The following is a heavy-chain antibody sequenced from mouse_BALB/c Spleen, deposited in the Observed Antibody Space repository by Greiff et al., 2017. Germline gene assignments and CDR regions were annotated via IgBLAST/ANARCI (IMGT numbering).Heavy chain of an antibody. D-gene: IGHD1-1*01. CDR3: ARKGYYGSRGYFDY. J-gene: IGHJ2*01. CDR2: IDPSDSYT. V-gene: IGHV1-69*02. Sequence: VQLQQPGAELVKPGASVKLSCKASGYTFTSYWMHWVKQRPGQGLEWIGEIDPSDSYTNYNQKFKGKATLTVDKSSSTAYMQLSSLTSEDSAVYYCARKGYYGSRGYFDYWGQGTTLTVSS. CDR1: GYTFTSYW.